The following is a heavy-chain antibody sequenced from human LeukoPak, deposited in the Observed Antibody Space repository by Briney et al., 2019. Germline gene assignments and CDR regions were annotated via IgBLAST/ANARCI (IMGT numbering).Heavy chain of an antibody. CDR2: IYSGGST. Sequence: GGSLRLSCAASGFTVSSNYMSWVRQAPGKGLEWVSVIYSGGSTYYADSVKGRFTISRHNSKNTLYLQMNSLRAEDTAVYYCARGSSSGWYYYGMDVWGQGTTVTVSS. J-gene: IGHJ6*02. D-gene: IGHD6-19*01. CDR1: GFTVSSNY. V-gene: IGHV3-53*04. CDR3: ARGSSSGWYYYGMDV.